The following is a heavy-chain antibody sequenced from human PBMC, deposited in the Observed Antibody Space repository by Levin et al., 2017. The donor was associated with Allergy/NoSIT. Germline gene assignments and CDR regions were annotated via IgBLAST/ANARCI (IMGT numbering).Heavy chain of an antibody. V-gene: IGHV4-59*08. J-gene: IGHJ6*03. CDR3: ARHGGYDGLYYYYYMDV. Sequence: SETLSLTCTVSGGSISSYYWSWIRQPPGKGLEWIGYIYYSGSTNYNPSLKSRVTISVDTSKNQFSLKLSSVTAADTAVYYCARHGGYDGLYYYYYMDVWGKGTTVTVSS. D-gene: IGHD5-12*01. CDR1: GGSISSYY. CDR2: IYYSGST.